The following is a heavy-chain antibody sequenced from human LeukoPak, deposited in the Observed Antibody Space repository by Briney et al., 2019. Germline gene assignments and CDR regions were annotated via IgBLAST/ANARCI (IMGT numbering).Heavy chain of an antibody. V-gene: IGHV1-2*02. D-gene: IGHD1-26*01. CDR3: ARRGSYYDWFDP. CDR2: INPNSGGT. J-gene: IGHJ5*02. Sequence: ASVKVSCKASGYTFTSYDINWVRQAPGQGLEWMGWINPNSGGTNYAQKFQGRVTMTRDTSISTAYMELSRLRSDDTAVYYCARRGSYYDWFDPWGQGTLVTVSS. CDR1: GYTFTSYD.